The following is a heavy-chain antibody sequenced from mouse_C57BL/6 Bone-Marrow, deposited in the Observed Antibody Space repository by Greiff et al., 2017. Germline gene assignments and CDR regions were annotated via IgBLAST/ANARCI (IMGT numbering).Heavy chain of an antibody. V-gene: IGHV1-39*01. CDR2: INPNYGTT. J-gene: IGHJ4*01. CDR3: ARCYDYDYAMDY. CDR1: GYSFTDYY. D-gene: IGHD2-4*01. Sequence: EVQLQQSGPELVKPGASVKMSCKASGYSFTDYYMNWVKQSNGQSLEWIGVINPNYGTTSYNQKFKGKATVTVDPSSNTAYMQLNSLTSEDSAVYYCARCYDYDYAMDYWGQGTSLTVSS.